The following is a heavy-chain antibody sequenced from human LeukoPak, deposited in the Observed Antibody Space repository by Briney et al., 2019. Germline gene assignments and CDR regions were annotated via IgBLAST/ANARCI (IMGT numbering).Heavy chain of an antibody. CDR2: IYYSGST. J-gene: IGHJ5*02. D-gene: IGHD3-16*02. CDR3: ARVLAYYDYVWGSYPHNWFDP. Sequence: SETLSLTCTVSGGSISSSSYYWGWIRQPPGKGLEWIGSIYYSGSTYYNPSLKSRVTISVDTSKNQFSLKLSSVTAADTAVYYCARVLAYYDYVWGSYPHNWFDPWGQGTLVTVSS. V-gene: IGHV4-39*07. CDR1: GGSISSSSYY.